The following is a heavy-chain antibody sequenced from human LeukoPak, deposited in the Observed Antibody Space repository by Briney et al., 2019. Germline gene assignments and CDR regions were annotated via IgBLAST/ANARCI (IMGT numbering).Heavy chain of an antibody. J-gene: IGHJ4*02. V-gene: IGHV1-18*01. CDR2: IDPYNGET. CDR1: GYTFITLG. CDR3: TSGVRATPLLEY. Sequence: GASVKVSCKTSGYTFITLGITWVRLAPGQGLEWMGWIDPYNGETKYAHKFRGRVTMTTDTSANTGYMELRSLRSDDTAIYYCTSGVRATPLLEYWGQGTLVSVSS. D-gene: IGHD1-26*01.